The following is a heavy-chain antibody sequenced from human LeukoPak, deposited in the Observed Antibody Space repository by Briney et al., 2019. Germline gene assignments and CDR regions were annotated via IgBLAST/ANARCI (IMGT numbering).Heavy chain of an antibody. CDR2: ISGSDGST. CDR3: AKQDYSHYVGPFDY. Sequence: QSGGSLRLSCAASGFTFSSYDMSWVRQAPGKGLEWVSAISGSDGSTYYADPVKGRFTVSRDNSKNTLYLQMNSLRAEDTAIYYCAKQDYSHYVGPFDYWGQGALVTVSS. J-gene: IGHJ4*02. V-gene: IGHV3-23*01. CDR1: GFTFSSYD. D-gene: IGHD4-11*01.